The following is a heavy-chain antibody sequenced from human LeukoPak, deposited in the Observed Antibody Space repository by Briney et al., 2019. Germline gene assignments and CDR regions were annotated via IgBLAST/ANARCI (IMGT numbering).Heavy chain of an antibody. Sequence: SVKVSCKASGGTFSSYAISWVRQAPGQGLEWMGGIIPIFGTANYAQKFQGRVTITADKSTSTAYMELSSLRSEDTAVYYCARDYGSGSYYNPYYFDYWGQGTLVIVSS. D-gene: IGHD3-10*01. CDR3: ARDYGSGSYYNPYYFDY. V-gene: IGHV1-69*06. CDR2: IIPIFGTA. J-gene: IGHJ4*02. CDR1: GGTFSSYA.